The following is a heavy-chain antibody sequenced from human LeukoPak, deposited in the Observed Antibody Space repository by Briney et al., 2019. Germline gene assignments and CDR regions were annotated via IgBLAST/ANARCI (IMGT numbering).Heavy chain of an antibody. CDR2: IIGCSGNT. J-gene: IGHJ2*01. CDR3: ARGLGVVTAQSEQPKPRYFDL. V-gene: IGHV1-18*01. Sequence: ASVKIFCKASGYTFISYGISWVRQDPGQGVQWMGWIIGCSGNTNYAQNLQGRVTMTTDTSASTAYMELMSLRSDDTAVYYCARGLGVVTAQSEQPKPRYFDLWGRGTQVTVSS. D-gene: IGHD2-21*02. CDR1: GYTFISYG.